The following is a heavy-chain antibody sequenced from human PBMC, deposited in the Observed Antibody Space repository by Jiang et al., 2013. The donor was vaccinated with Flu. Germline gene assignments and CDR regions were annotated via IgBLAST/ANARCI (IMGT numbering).Heavy chain of an antibody. CDR1: GYTFNTYA. CDR3: ARLPLGYSSVKLDY. J-gene: IGHJ4*02. Sequence: SGAEVKKPGASVNVSCKASGYTFNTYALHWVRQAPGEGLEWMGWINPGNGKAKYSQKFQGRVTITRDTSANTAYMQLSRLRSEDTAVYYCARLPLGYSSVKLDYWGQGSLVTVSS. V-gene: IGHV1-3*01. CDR2: INPGNGKA. D-gene: IGHD6-19*01.